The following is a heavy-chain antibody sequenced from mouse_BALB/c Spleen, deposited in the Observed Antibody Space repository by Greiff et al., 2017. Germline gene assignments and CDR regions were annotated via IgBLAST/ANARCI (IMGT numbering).Heavy chain of an antibody. CDR1: GFTFSSYA. Sequence: EVHLVESGGGLVKPGGSLKLSCAASGFTFSSYAMSWVRQSPEKRLEWVAEISSGGSYTYYPDTVTGRFTISRDNAKNTLYLEMSSLRSEDTAMYYCARNYGSSTDYWGQGTTLTVSS. D-gene: IGHD1-1*01. V-gene: IGHV5-9-4*01. CDR3: ARNYGSSTDY. J-gene: IGHJ2*01. CDR2: ISSGGSYT.